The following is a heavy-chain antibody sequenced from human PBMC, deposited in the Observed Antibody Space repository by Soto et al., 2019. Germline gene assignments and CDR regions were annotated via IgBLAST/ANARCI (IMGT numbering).Heavy chain of an antibody. CDR2: INPSGGST. V-gene: IGHV1-46*01. Sequence: ASVKVSCKASGYTFTSYYMHWVRQAPGQGLEWMGIINPSGGSTSYAQKFQGRVTMTRDTSTNTVYMELSSLRSEDTAVYYCARGRRGYYGSGSGVGMDVWGQGTTVTVSS. CDR3: ARGRRGYYGSGSGVGMDV. CDR1: GYTFTSYY. J-gene: IGHJ6*02. D-gene: IGHD3-10*01.